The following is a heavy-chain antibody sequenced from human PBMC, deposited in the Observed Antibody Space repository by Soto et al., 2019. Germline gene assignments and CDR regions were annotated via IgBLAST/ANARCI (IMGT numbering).Heavy chain of an antibody. Sequence: PVEPLKISCKGAGDSFTSYWISWVRQMPGKGLEWMGRIDPSDSYTNYSPSFQGHVTISADKSISTAYLQWSSLKASDTAMYYCARHTSWNIVVVSAAIKGGGYYYYGMDVWGQGTTVTVSS. J-gene: IGHJ6*02. CDR2: IDPSDSYT. CDR3: ARHTSWNIVVVSAAIKGGGYYYYGMDV. D-gene: IGHD2-2*02. CDR1: GDSFTSYW. V-gene: IGHV5-10-1*01.